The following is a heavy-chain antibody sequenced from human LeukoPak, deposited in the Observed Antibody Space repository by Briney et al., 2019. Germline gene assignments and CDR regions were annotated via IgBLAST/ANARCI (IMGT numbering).Heavy chain of an antibody. CDR3: ASPKTRYNWNDGLFVI. D-gene: IGHD1-1*01. Sequence: ASVKVSCKASGYTFTGYYMHWVRQAPGQGLEWMGWINPNSGGTNYAQKFQGRVTMTRDTSISTAYMGLSRLRSDDTAVYYCASPKTRYNWNDGLFVIWGQGTMVTVSS. J-gene: IGHJ3*02. CDR1: GYTFTGYY. CDR2: INPNSGGT. V-gene: IGHV1-2*02.